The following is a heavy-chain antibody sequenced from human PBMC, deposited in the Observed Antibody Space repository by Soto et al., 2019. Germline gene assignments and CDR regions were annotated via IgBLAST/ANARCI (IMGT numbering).Heavy chain of an antibody. J-gene: IGHJ4*02. CDR2: IYYSGST. Sequence: SETLSLTCSVSGGSISGLYWSWVRQPPGKGLEWIGCIYYSGSTNYNPSLKSRVTISVDTSKNQFSLKLSSLRSEDTAVYYCARVPPRGDFDYWGQGTLVTVSS. V-gene: IGHV4-59*11. CDR3: ARVPPRGDFDY. D-gene: IGHD3-16*01. CDR1: GGSISGLY.